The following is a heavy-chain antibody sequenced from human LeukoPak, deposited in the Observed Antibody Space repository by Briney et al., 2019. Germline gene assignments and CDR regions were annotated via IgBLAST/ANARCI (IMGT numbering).Heavy chain of an antibody. CDR2: INAGNGNT. Sequence: ASMQVSCKASGYTFTSYAMHWVRQAPGQRLEWMGWINAGNGNTKYSQKFQGRVTITRDTSASTAYMELSSLRSEDTAVYYCAREPINGYSYGVWGQGTLVTVSS. J-gene: IGHJ4*02. CDR1: GYTFTSYA. V-gene: IGHV1-3*01. CDR3: AREPINGYSYGV. D-gene: IGHD5-18*01.